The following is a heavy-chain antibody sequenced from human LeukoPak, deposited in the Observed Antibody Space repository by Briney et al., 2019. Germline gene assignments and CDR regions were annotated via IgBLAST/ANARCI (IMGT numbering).Heavy chain of an antibody. CDR1: GFRLNDHA. CDR2: ISFDGTNK. V-gene: IGHV3-30*04. J-gene: IGHJ4*02. CDR3: ASDFGEYQPVDC. D-gene: IGHD2/OR15-2a*01. Sequence: GGSLRLSCEASGFRLNDHAMHWVRQAPGKGLEWVAVISFDGTNKYYADSVDGRFTISRVNSKNTVFLQMDSLRREDTAVYFCASDFGEYQPVDCWGQGTLVTVSS.